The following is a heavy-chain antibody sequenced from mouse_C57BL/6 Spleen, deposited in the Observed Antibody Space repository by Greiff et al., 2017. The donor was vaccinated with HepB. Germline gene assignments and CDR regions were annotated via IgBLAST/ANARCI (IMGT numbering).Heavy chain of an antibody. Sequence: EVKLVESGGGLVQPKGSLKLSCAASGFTFNTYAMHWVRQAPGKGLEWVARIRSKSSNYATYYADSVKDRFTIYRDDSQSMLYLQMNNLKTEDPAMYYCVREDYYGSSYMYDFDYWGQGTTLTVSS. D-gene: IGHD1-1*01. V-gene: IGHV10-3*01. CDR3: VREDYYGSSYMYDFDY. CDR1: GFTFNTYA. J-gene: IGHJ2*01. CDR2: IRSKSSNYAT.